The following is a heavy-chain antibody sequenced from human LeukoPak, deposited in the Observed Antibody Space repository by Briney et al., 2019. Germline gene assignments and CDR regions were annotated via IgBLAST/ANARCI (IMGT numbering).Heavy chain of an antibody. J-gene: IGHJ4*02. Sequence: SVNVSCKASGGTFSSYAISWVRQAPGQGLEWMGGIIPISGTANYAQKFQGRVTITADESTSTAYMELSSLRSEDTAVYYCASGPTYCSSTSCPMAYWGQGTLVTVSS. CDR2: IIPISGTA. CDR1: GGTFSSYA. CDR3: ASGPTYCSSTSCPMAY. V-gene: IGHV1-69*13. D-gene: IGHD2-2*01.